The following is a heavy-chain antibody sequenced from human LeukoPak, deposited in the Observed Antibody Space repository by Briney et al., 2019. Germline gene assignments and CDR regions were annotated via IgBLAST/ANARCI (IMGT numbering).Heavy chain of an antibody. V-gene: IGHV3-33*01. D-gene: IGHD3-10*01. CDR3: ARDISYGSGDL. J-gene: IGHJ5*02. CDR1: GFTFSSYA. CDR2: IWYDGIKK. Sequence: PGGSLRLSCPVSGFTFSSYAMSWVRQAPGRGLEWVAMIWYDGIKKYYPDSVKGRFTISRDNSKNTLYLQMDSLRVEDTAVYYCARDISYGSGDLWGQGTLVTVSS.